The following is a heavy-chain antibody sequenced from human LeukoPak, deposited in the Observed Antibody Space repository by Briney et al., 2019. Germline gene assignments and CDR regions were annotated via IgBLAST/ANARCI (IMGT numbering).Heavy chain of an antibody. J-gene: IGHJ4*02. D-gene: IGHD3-10*01. V-gene: IGHV4-31*03. CDR2: IYYSGST. CDR1: GGSISSGGYY. CDR3: ARWRYVGAVDY. Sequence: SSETLSLTCTVSGGSISSGGYYWSWIRQHPGKGLEWIGYIYYSGSTYYNPSLKSRVTISVDTSKNQFSLKLSSVTAADTAVYYCARWRYVGAVDYWGQGTLVTVSS.